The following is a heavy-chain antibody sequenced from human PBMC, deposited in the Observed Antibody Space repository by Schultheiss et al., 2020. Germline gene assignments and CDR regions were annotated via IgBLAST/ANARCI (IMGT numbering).Heavy chain of an antibody. J-gene: IGHJ6*02. V-gene: IGHV3-13*01. CDR2: IGTAGDT. D-gene: IGHD4-17*01. CDR1: GFTFSSYS. CDR3: ARAYGDYPNYYYYGMDV. Sequence: GGSLRLSCAASGFTFSSYSMNWVRQATGKGLEWVSAIGTAGDTYCPGSVKGRFTISRENAKNSLYLQMNSLRAGDTAVYYCARAYGDYPNYYYYGMDVWGQGTTVTVSS.